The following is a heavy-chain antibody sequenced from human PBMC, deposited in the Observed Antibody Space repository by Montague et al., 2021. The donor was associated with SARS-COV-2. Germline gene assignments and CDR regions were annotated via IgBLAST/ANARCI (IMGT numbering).Heavy chain of an antibody. Sequence: SLRLSCAASGFTFSSYAMHWVRQAPGKGPEWVAVISYDGSNKYYSDSVKGLFTISRDNSKNTLYLQMNSLRAEDTAVYYCARDNYDYVWGSYRYIYWGQGTLVTVSS. D-gene: IGHD3-16*02. V-gene: IGHV3-30*04. CDR3: ARDNYDYVWGSYRYIY. J-gene: IGHJ4*02. CDR1: GFTFSSYA. CDR2: ISYDGSNK.